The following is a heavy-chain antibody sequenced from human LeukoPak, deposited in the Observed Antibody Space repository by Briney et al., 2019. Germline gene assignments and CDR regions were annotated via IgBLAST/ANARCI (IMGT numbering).Heavy chain of an antibody. D-gene: IGHD3/OR15-3a*01. CDR1: GGSISSSSYY. Sequence: SETLSLTCTVSGGSISSSSYYWGWIRQPPGKGLEWIGSIYYSRSTNYNPSLKSRVTISVDKSKNQFSLKLSSVTAADTAVYYCAGLTPEGLCYWGQGTLVTVSS. CDR2: IYYSRST. J-gene: IGHJ4*02. CDR3: AGLTPEGLCY. V-gene: IGHV4-39*07.